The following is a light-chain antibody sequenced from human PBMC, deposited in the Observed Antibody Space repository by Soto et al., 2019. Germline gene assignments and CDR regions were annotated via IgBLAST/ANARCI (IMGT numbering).Light chain of an antibody. Sequence: EIVLTQSPGTLSLSPGDRATLSCRASQSVSSTYLAWYQQKPGQAPRLLIYATSSRATGIPDRFSGSGSGTDLTLTISRLEPEDFAVYYCQQYGTSPWTFGQGTKVEIK. V-gene: IGKV3-20*01. CDR2: ATS. CDR3: QQYGTSPWT. CDR1: QSVSSTY. J-gene: IGKJ1*01.